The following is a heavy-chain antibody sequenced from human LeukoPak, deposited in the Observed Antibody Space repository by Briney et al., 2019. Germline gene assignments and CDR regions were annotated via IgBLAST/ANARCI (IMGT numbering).Heavy chain of an antibody. V-gene: IGHV1-18*01. Sequence: SVKVSCKASGYTFSNYGITWVRQAPGQGLEWMGWISAYNGNTNYAQKLQGRVTMTRDTSTSTVYMELSSLRSEDTAVYYCASGDYYDSSGYYGNEYFQHWGQGTLVTVSS. D-gene: IGHD3-22*01. CDR3: ASGDYYDSSGYYGNEYFQH. CDR2: ISAYNGNT. J-gene: IGHJ1*01. CDR1: GYTFSNYG.